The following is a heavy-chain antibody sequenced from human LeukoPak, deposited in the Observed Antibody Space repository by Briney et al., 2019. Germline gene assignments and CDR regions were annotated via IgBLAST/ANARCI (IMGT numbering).Heavy chain of an antibody. J-gene: IGHJ4*02. CDR2: IYPGDSDT. Sequence: GESLKISCKGSGFSFTNHWIGWVRQMPGKGLEWMGIIYPGDSDTRYSPSFQGQVTISADKSITTAYLQWNSLKSSDTAMYYCARHSSSSGYYYFDSWGQGTLVNVSS. D-gene: IGHD3-22*01. CDR3: ARHSSSSGYYYFDS. CDR1: GFSFTNHW. V-gene: IGHV5-51*01.